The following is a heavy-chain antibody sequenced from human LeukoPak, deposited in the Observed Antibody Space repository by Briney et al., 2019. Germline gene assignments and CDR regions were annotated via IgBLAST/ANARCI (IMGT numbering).Heavy chain of an antibody. CDR3: AKTGTTVYYYHYMDV. CDR1: GYTFTSYG. V-gene: IGHV1-18*01. CDR2: ISAYNGNT. D-gene: IGHD1-7*01. J-gene: IGHJ6*03. Sequence: GASVKVSCKASGYTFTSYGISWVRQAPGQGLEWMGWISAYNGNTNYAQKLQGRVTMTTDTSTSTAYMELRSLRSDDTAVYYCAKTGTTVYYYHYMDVWGKGTTVTVSS.